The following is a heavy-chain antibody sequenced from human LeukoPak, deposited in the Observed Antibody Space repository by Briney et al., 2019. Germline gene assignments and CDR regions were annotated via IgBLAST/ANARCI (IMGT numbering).Heavy chain of an antibody. CDR3: ARDSRRGELPDY. CDR1: GFAFSMYW. J-gene: IGHJ4*02. D-gene: IGHD1-7*01. V-gene: IGHV3-7*05. CDR2: IKEDGSEK. Sequence: GGSLRLSCAASGFAFSMYWMSWVRQAPGKGLEWVANIKEDGSEKYYVDSVRGRFTISRDNAKNSLFLQMNSLRAEDTAMYYCARDSRRGELPDYWGQGTLVTVSS.